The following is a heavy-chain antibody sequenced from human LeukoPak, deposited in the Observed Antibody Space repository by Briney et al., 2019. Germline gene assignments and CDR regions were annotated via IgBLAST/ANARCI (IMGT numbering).Heavy chain of an antibody. J-gene: IGHJ5*02. CDR2: IYHSGST. V-gene: IGHV4-38-2*02. CDR1: GYSISSGYY. CDR3: ARDRGNWFDP. Sequence: PSETLSLTCTVPGYSISSGYYWGWIRQPPGKGLEWIGSIYHSGSTYYNPSLKSRVTISVDTSKNQFSLKLSSVTAADTAVYCCARDRGNWFDPWGQGTLVTVSS.